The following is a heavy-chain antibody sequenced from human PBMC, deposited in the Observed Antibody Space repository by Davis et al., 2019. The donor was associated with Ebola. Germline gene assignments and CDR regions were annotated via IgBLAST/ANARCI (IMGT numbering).Heavy chain of an antibody. D-gene: IGHD2-2*02. Sequence: PGGSLRLSCTASGFTFGDYAMSWVRQAPGKGLEWVGRIKSKTDGGTTDYAAPVKGRITISRDDSKNTLYLQMNSLKTEDTAVYYCTTDGRYCSTTSCYNLDYWGQGTLVTVSS. V-gene: IGHV3-15*01. J-gene: IGHJ4*02. CDR3: TTDGRYCSTTSCYNLDY. CDR1: GFTFGDYA. CDR2: IKSKTDGGTT.